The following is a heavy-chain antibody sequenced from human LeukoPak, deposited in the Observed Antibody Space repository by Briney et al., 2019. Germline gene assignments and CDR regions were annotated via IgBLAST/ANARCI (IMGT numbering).Heavy chain of an antibody. CDR3: VRDFDWGPDY. CDR2: IYGHDGGT. D-gene: IGHD3-9*01. V-gene: IGHV1-2*02. CDR1: GYXFTGHY. Sequence: ASVTVSCKASGYXFTGHYFHWVRQAPGQGLEWMGWIYGHDGGTNFAQKFQDRVTMTRDTSITTAYMELTSLTPDDTAVYYCVRDFDWGPDYWGQGTLVTVSS. J-gene: IGHJ4*02.